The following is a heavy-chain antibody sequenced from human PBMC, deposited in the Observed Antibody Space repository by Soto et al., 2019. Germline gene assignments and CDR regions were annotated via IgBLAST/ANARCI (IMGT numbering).Heavy chain of an antibody. CDR2: IIPILGIA. CDR3: ARLLSYDSSGYPVDY. V-gene: IGHV1-69*02. Sequence: QVQLVQSGAELKKPGSSVKVSCKASGGTFSSYISWVRQAPGQGLEWMGRIIPILGIANYAQKFQGRVTITADKSTSTAYMELSSLRSEDTAVYYCARLLSYDSSGYPVDYWGQGTLVTVSS. CDR1: GGTFSSY. D-gene: IGHD3-22*01. J-gene: IGHJ4*02.